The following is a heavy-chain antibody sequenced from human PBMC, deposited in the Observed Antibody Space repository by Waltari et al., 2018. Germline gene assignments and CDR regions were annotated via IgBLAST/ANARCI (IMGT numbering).Heavy chain of an antibody. V-gene: IGHV4-39*01. CDR3: ARIGIKSSGWTPFDY. D-gene: IGHD6-19*01. J-gene: IGHJ4*02. CDR2: IYYSGTT. Sequence: QLQLQESGPGLVIPSETLSLTCTVSGGSISRPSHHWGWIRQTPGKGLEWIGNIYYSGTTYYNPSLKSRVTISVETSKNQFSLRLSSVTAADTAVYYCARIGIKSSGWTPFDYWGQGTLVTVSS. CDR1: GGSISRPSHH.